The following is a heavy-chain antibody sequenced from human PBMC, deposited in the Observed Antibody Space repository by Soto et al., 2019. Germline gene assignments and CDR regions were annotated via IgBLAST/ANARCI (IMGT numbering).Heavy chain of an antibody. CDR1: GGTFSSYA. CDR2: IIPIFGTA. CDR3: ARGWGSYRYTYFDY. D-gene: IGHD3-16*02. V-gene: IGHV1-69*13. J-gene: IGHJ4*02. Sequence: GASVKVSCKASGGTFSSYAISWVRQAPGQGLEWMGGIIPIFGTANYAQKFQGRVTITADESTSTAYMELSSLRSEDTAVYYCARGWGSYRYTYFDYWGQGTLVTVSS.